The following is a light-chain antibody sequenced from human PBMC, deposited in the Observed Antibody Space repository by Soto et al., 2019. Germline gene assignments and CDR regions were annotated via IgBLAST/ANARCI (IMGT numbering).Light chain of an antibody. V-gene: IGKV3-11*01. CDR1: QSVSSY. CDR2: DAS. CDR3: QLRSNWPPFT. J-gene: IGKJ3*01. Sequence: ELVLTQSPATLSLSPGERATLSCRASQSVSSYLAWYQQKPGQAPRLPIYDASNSSTGIPARFSGRGSGTDVTLPIRSLEPEAFAVYYCQLRSNWPPFTFGPGTKVDIK.